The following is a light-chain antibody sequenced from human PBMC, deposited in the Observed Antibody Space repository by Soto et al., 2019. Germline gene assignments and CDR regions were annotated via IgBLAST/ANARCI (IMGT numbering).Light chain of an antibody. CDR2: AAS. CDR3: QYLNSFPLT. CDR1: QSVSVNS. V-gene: IGKV3-20*01. J-gene: IGKJ4*01. Sequence: EIVLTQSPGTLSLSPGERATLSCRASQSVSVNSLAWYQQKGGQAPRLLIYAASTRATGVPDRFSGTGSGTDFALTISRLETDDSAVYYCQYLNSFPLTFGGGTKVELK.